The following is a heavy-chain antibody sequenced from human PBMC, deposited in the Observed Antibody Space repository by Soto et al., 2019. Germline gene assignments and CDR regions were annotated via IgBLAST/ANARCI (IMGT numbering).Heavy chain of an antibody. CDR3: ATAFSITMVGGVISGMDV. J-gene: IGHJ6*02. CDR2: FDPEDGET. D-gene: IGHD3-10*01. Sequence: ASGKLCCKVSGYTLTELAMHWVRQAPGKGLEWMGGFDPEDGETIYAQKFQGRVTMTEDTSTDTAYMELSSLRSEDTAVYYCATAFSITMVGGVISGMDVWGQGTTVTVSS. CDR1: GYTLTELA. V-gene: IGHV1-24*01.